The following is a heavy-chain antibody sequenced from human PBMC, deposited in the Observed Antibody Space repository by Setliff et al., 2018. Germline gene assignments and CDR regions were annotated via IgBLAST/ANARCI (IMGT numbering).Heavy chain of an antibody. Sequence: GGSLRLSCAASGFTFSTYAMSWVRQAPGKGLEWLSGISGRGDNTYYTDSVKGRFAISRDNARNSLYLQMNSLRVEDTAVYYCARDGYPGTSWGQGTLVTVSS. CDR3: ARDGYPGTS. CDR1: GFTFSTYA. J-gene: IGHJ5*02. V-gene: IGHV3-23*01. CDR2: ISGRGDNT. D-gene: IGHD2-2*03.